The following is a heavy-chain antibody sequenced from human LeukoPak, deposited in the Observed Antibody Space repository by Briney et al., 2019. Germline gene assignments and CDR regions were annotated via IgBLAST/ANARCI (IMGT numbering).Heavy chain of an antibody. J-gene: IGHJ4*02. CDR2: IIPIFGTA. CDR3: ARDYGDYGLSFDY. V-gene: IGHV1-69*13. D-gene: IGHD4-17*01. Sequence: ASVKVSSKASGGTFSSYAISCVRQAPGQGLEWMGGIIPIFGTANYAQKFQRRVTITADESTSTAYMELSSLRSEDTAVYYCARDYGDYGLSFDYWGQGTLVTVSS. CDR1: GGTFSSYA.